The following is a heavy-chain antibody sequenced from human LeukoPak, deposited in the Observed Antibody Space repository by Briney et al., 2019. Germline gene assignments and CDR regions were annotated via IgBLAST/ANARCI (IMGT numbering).Heavy chain of an antibody. D-gene: IGHD2-15*01. V-gene: IGHV1-46*01. CDR2: ISPSGGST. Sequence: ASVKVSRKAFGYTFTSNYMHWVRQAPGQGPEWMGVISPSGGSTTYAQKFQGRVTLTRDMSTSTDYLELSSLRSEDTAVYYCARNVGSGLDYWGQGTLVTVSS. J-gene: IGHJ4*02. CDR3: ARNVGSGLDY. CDR1: GYTFTSNY.